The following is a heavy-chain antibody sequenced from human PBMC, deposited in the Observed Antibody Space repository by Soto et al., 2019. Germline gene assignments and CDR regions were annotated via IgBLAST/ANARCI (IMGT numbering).Heavy chain of an antibody. CDR1: GFTFSSYG. V-gene: IGHV3-33*01. D-gene: IGHD3-22*01. J-gene: IGHJ4*02. CDR3: AREIRPRYYDSSGYYV. CDR2: IWYDGSNK. Sequence: GGSLRLSCAASGFTFSSYGMHWVRQAPGKGLEWVAVIWYDGSNKYYADSVKGRFTISRDNSKNTLYLQMNSLRAEDTAVYYCAREIRPRYYDSSGYYVWGQGTLVTVSS.